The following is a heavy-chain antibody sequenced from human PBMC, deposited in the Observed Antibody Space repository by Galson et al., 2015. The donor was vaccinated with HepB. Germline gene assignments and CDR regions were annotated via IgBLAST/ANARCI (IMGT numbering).Heavy chain of an antibody. D-gene: IGHD2-15*01. V-gene: IGHV1-18*01. CDR1: GYTFSDYS. CDR2: INPYSRYT. CDR3: ARGGLVVVVGANLNNWFDP. J-gene: IGHJ5*02. Sequence: SVKVSCKASGYTFSDYSITWVRQAPGQGLEWMGWINPYSRYTQYAQKVQGRVIMTTGTSTSTAYMELRSLRSDDTAVYYCARGGLVVVVGANLNNWFDPWGQGTLVTVSS.